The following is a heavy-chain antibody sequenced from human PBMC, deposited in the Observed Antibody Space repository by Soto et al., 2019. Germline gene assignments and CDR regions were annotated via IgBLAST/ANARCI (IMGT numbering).Heavy chain of an antibody. CDR2: SSYSGST. CDR3: ARYSGTYYVY. D-gene: IGHD1-26*01. Sequence: SETLSLTCTVSGGSISDFYWTWIRQPPGKGLEWLGFSSYSGSTSYNPSLKSRVAISVDTSKNHPSLALSSVTAADTAVYYCARYSGTYYVYWGQGLLVTVSS. CDR1: GGSISDFY. J-gene: IGHJ4*02. V-gene: IGHV4-59*01.